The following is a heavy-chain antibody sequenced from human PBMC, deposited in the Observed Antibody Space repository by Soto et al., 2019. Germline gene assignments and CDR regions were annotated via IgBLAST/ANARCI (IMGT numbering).Heavy chain of an antibody. J-gene: IGHJ6*02. CDR3: AKADDSSTYFYYYGMDV. D-gene: IGHD6-13*01. Sequence: QVQLAESGGGVVQPGRSLRLSCVASGFTFNKYGMHWVLQAPGKGLEWVAVTSYDGSDKWYAASVKGRFTISKDNSKNMVFLQMNSLRVEDTALYYCAKADDSSTYFYYYGMDVWGLGTPVTVSS. CDR2: TSYDGSDK. V-gene: IGHV3-30*18. CDR1: GFTFNKYG.